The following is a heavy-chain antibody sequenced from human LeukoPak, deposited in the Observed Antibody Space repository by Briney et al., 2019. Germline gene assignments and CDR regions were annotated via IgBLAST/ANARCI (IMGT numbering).Heavy chain of an antibody. D-gene: IGHD2-21*01. CDR3: ARSITDNTPKLLWWFNDAFDI. J-gene: IGHJ3*02. Sequence: SETLSLTCTVSGGSSSSSSYYWGWIRQPPGKGLEWIGSIYYSGSTYYNPSLKSRVTISVDTSKNQFSLKLSSVTAADTAVYYCARSITDNTPKLLWWFNDAFDIWGQGTMVTVSS. CDR2: IYYSGST. V-gene: IGHV4-39*07. CDR1: GGSSSSSSYY.